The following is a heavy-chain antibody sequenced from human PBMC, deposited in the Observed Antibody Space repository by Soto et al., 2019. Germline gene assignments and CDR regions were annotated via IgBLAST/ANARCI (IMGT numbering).Heavy chain of an antibody. CDR1: VDSVSSNSAA. CDR3: ARGWTAVASYYYYGMDV. CDR2: TYYRSKWYN. D-gene: IGHD6-19*01. J-gene: IGHJ6*02. V-gene: IGHV6-1*01. Sequence: PSQTLSLTCAISVDSVSSNSAAWNWIRQSPSRGLEWLGRTYYRSKWYNDYAVSVKSRITINPDTSKNQFSLQLNSVTPEDTAVYYCARGWTAVASYYYYGMDVWGQGTTVTVPS.